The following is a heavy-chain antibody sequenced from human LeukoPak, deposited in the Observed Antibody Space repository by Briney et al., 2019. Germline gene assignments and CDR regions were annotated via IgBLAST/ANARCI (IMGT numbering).Heavy chain of an antibody. V-gene: IGHV3-7*03. Sequence: GGSLRLSCAASEFTFSSYWMNWVRQSPGKGLEWVANIKQDGSEKYYVGSVKGRFTISRDNAKNSLYLQMNSLRAEDTAVYYCAKVGGSRFYGSGSQGFDYWGQGTLVTVSS. CDR3: AKVGGSRFYGSGSQGFDY. J-gene: IGHJ4*02. D-gene: IGHD3-10*01. CDR1: EFTFSSYW. CDR2: IKQDGSEK.